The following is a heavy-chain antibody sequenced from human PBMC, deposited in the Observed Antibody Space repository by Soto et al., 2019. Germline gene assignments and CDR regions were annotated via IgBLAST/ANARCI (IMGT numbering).Heavy chain of an antibody. CDR2: INHSGST. CDR1: GGSFSGYY. J-gene: IGHJ5*02. CDR3: AREGPQYSRSWFDP. D-gene: IGHD6-6*01. Sequence: QVQLQQWGAGLLKPSETLSLTCAVSGGSFSGYYWSWIRXXXXXXLEWIGEINHSGSTNYNPSLKRRVTISVDTSKHQFSLELSSVTAADTAVYFCAREGPQYSRSWFDPWGQGTLVTVSS. V-gene: IGHV4-34*01.